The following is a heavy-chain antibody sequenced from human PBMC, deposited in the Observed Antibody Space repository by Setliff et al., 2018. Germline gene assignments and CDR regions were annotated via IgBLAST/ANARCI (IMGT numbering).Heavy chain of an antibody. CDR1: GDSISGDY. V-gene: IGHV4-59*08. Sequence: SETLSLTCTVSGDSISGDYWSWIRQPPGKGLEWIGFIHYSGSTNYNPSLKSRVTRSLDTPKNQFSLKLSSVTAADTAVYYCARLVETSTWGNWFDPWGQGTLVTVSS. D-gene: IGHD2-15*01. CDR3: ARLVETSTWGNWFDP. J-gene: IGHJ5*02. CDR2: IHYSGST.